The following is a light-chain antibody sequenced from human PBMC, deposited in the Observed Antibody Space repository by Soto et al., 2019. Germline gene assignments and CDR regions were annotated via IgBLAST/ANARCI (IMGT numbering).Light chain of an antibody. CDR2: EDN. J-gene: IGLJ6*01. V-gene: IGLV6-57*02. CDR1: SGSIASNY. CDR3: QSYDSNNA. Sequence: NFMLTQPHSVSESPGKTVTISCTGSSGSIASNYVQWYQQRPGSAPTTVIYEDNQRPSGVPDRFSGSIDSSSNSASLTISGLKTEDEADYYCQSYDSNNAFGRGTQLTVL.